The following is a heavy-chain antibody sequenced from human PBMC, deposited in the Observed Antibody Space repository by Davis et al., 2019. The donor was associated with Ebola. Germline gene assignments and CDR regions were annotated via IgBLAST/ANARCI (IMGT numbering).Heavy chain of an antibody. D-gene: IGHD3-22*01. CDR2: ISGSGGST. Sequence: GESLKISCAASGFTFSSYAMSWVRQAPGKGLEWVSAISGSGGSTYYADSVKGRFTISRDNSKNTLYLQMNSLRAEDTAVYYCARIYYYDTVFDYWGQGTLVTVSS. V-gene: IGHV3-23*01. CDR1: GFTFSSYA. CDR3: ARIYYYDTVFDY. J-gene: IGHJ4*02.